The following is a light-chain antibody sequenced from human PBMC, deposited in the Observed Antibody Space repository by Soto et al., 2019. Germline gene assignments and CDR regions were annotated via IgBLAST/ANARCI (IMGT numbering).Light chain of an antibody. Sequence: QPVLTQPPSASGSPGQSVTISCTGTSSDVGRYNYVSWYQQHPGKAPKLMIYEVTKRPSGVPDRFSGSKSGNTASLTVSGLQAEDEADYYCSSYAGNNNLIFGGGTQLTVL. CDR2: EVT. V-gene: IGLV2-8*01. J-gene: IGLJ2*01. CDR3: SSYAGNNNLI. CDR1: SSDVGRYNY.